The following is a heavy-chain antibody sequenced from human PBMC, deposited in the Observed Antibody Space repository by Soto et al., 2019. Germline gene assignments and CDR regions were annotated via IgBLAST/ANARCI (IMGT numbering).Heavy chain of an antibody. CDR1: GGSISSSSYY. CDR2: INHSGST. V-gene: IGHV4-39*07. D-gene: IGHD4-17*01. CDR3: AVKYGDYAQIFDY. J-gene: IGHJ4*02. Sequence: PSETLSLTCTVSGGSISSSSYYWGWIRQPPGKGLEWIGEINHSGSTNYNPSLKSRVTISVDTSKNQFSLKLSSVTAADTAVYYCAVKYGDYAQIFDYWGQGTLVTVYS.